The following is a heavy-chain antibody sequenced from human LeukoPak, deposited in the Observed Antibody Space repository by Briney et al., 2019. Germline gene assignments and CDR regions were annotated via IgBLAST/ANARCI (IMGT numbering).Heavy chain of an antibody. J-gene: IGHJ5*02. V-gene: IGHV4-31*03. CDR1: GASISSGGYY. D-gene: IGHD3-3*01. Sequence: SETLSLTCTVSGASISSGGYYWSWIRQHPGKGLEWIGYIYYGGSTYYNPSLKSRITISVDTSKNQFSLELSSVTAADTAVYYCARGLDFWSGFWFDPWGQGTLVTVSS. CDR2: IYYGGST. CDR3: ARGLDFWSGFWFDP.